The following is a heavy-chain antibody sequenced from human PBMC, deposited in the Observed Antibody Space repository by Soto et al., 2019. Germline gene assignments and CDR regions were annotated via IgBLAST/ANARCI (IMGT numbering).Heavy chain of an antibody. CDR3: VTWLSAHFDY. D-gene: IGHD6-19*01. J-gene: IGHJ4*02. V-gene: IGHV3-30*03. CDR2: ISYDGSNK. Sequence: PGGSLRLSCAASGFTFSSYGMHWVRQAPGKGLEWVAVISYDGSNKYCADSVKGRFTISRDNSKNTLHMQMNSLRAEDTAVYYCVTWLSAHFDYWGRVTLVTVSS. CDR1: GFTFSSYG.